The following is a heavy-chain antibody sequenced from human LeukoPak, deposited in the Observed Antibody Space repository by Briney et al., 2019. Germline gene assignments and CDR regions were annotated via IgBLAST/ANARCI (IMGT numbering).Heavy chain of an antibody. CDR1: GGSFSGYY. D-gene: IGHD2-21*01. J-gene: IGHJ5*02. CDR3: ARAEVNPPGLDSPGNWFDP. V-gene: IGHV4-34*01. Sequence: SETLSLTCAVYGGSFSGYYWSWIRQPPGKGLEWIGEINHSGSTNYNPSLKSRVTISVDTSKNQFSLKLSSVTAVDTAVYYCARAEVNPPGLDSPGNWFDPWGQGTLVTVSS. CDR2: INHSGST.